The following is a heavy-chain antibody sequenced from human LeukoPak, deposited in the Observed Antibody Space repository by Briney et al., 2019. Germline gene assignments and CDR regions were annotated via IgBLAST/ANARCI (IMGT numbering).Heavy chain of an antibody. V-gene: IGHV1-2*02. J-gene: IGHJ6*02. CDR3: ARDRMATPLLGPMDV. CDR2: INPNSGDT. D-gene: IGHD5-24*01. Sequence: ASVTVSCKASGYTFTGYSMHWVRQAPGQGLEWMGWINPNSGDTKYAQRVQDRVTLTRDTSIRTAYMALSRLRADDTAFYYCARDRMATPLLGPMDVWGQGTTVTVSS. CDR1: GYTFTGYS.